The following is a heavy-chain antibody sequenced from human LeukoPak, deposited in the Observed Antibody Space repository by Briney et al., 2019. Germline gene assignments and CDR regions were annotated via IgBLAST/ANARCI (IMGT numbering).Heavy chain of an antibody. D-gene: IGHD1-1*01. CDR2: ISHSGST. V-gene: IGHV4-59*01. Sequence: SETLSLTCTVSGGSISSYYWGWIRQPPGKGLEWITCISHSGSTNYNPSLKTRVSISMDMSKNQFSLRLSSVTAADTAVYYCARSNWNESGYWGQGTQVTVSS. CDR1: GGSISSYY. CDR3: ARSNWNESGY. J-gene: IGHJ1*01.